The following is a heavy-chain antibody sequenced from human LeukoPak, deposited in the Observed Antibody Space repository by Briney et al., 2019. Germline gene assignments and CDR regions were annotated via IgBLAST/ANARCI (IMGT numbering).Heavy chain of an antibody. Sequence: PGGSLRLSCAASGFTVSSYGMHWVCQAPGKGLEWVAVIWYDGSNKYYADSVKGRFTISRDNSKNTVYLQTNSLRADDTAVYYCARSSFGSHRQDGMDVWGQGTTVTVSS. J-gene: IGHJ6*02. CDR2: IWYDGSNK. CDR1: GFTVSSYG. D-gene: IGHD1-26*01. CDR3: ARSSFGSHRQDGMDV. V-gene: IGHV3-33*01.